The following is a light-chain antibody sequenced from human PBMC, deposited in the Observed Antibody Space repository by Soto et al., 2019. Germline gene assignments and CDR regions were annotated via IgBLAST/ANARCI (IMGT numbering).Light chain of an antibody. CDR2: AAA. CDR3: QQSYSTPT. Sequence: DIQMTQSPSSLSASVGDRVTITCRASQSISGYLNWYQQKPGKAPKLLIYAAASLQRGVPSRFSGSGSGTDFTLTISSLQPEDFATYYCQQSYSTPTFGGGTKVEIK. CDR1: QSISGY. V-gene: IGKV1-39*01. J-gene: IGKJ4*01.